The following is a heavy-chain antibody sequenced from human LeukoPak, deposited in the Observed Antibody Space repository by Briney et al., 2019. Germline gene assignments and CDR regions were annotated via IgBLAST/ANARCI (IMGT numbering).Heavy chain of an antibody. Sequence: SETLSLTCTVSGGSISSSSYYWGWIRRPPGKGLEWIGSIYYSGSTYYNPSLKSRVTISVDTSKNQFSLKLSSVTAADTAVYYCARVPATATYYYYYMDVWGKGTTVTISS. D-gene: IGHD2-15*01. V-gene: IGHV4-39*07. CDR3: ARVPATATYYYYYMDV. J-gene: IGHJ6*03. CDR1: GGSISSSSYY. CDR2: IYYSGST.